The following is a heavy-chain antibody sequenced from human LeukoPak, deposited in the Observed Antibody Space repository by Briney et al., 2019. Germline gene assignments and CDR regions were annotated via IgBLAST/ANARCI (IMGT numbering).Heavy chain of an antibody. CDR3: ARAPLKDYYYYYMDV. V-gene: IGHV1-18*01. J-gene: IGHJ6*03. CDR2: ISAYNGNT. CDR1: GYTFTSYG. Sequence: ASVKVSCKASGYTFTSYGISWVRQSPGQGLEWMGWISAYNGNTNYAQKLQGRVTMTTDTSTSTAYMELRSLRSDDTAVYYCARAPLKDYYYYYMDVWGKGTTVTVSS.